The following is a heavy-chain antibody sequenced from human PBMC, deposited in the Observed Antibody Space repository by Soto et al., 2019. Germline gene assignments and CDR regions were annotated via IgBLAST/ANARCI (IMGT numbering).Heavy chain of an antibody. J-gene: IGHJ4*02. Sequence: QVQLVESGGGVVQPERPLTLSCAASGFTFSSYGMHWVRQAPGKGLEWVAVIWHDGMNKYYADSVRGRFTISRDNSKNTLYLQMNSLRAEDTAVYYCARDRGSDDPIDYWGQGTLVTVSS. CDR3: ARDRGSDDPIDY. V-gene: IGHV3-33*01. D-gene: IGHD3-10*01. CDR1: GFTFSSYG. CDR2: IWHDGMNK.